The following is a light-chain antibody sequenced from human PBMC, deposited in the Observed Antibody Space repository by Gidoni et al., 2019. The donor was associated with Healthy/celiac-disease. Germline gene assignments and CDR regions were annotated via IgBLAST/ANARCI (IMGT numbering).Light chain of an antibody. CDR1: QSVSSN. CDR3: QQYNNWPPWT. V-gene: IGKV3-15*01. Sequence: VLPQSTATLSVSPGDRATLSCRANQSVSSNLAWYQQKPGQAPRLLIYGASTRATGIPARFSGSGSGTEFTLTISSLQSEDFAVYYCQQYNNWPPWTFXXXTKVEIK. J-gene: IGKJ1*01. CDR2: GAS.